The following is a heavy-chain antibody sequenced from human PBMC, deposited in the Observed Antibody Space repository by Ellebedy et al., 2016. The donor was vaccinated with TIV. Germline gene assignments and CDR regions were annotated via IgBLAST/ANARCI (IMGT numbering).Heavy chain of an antibody. V-gene: IGHV1-69*04. CDR1: GGTFSSYA. CDR3: ARPRRFSGSYLDY. J-gene: IGHJ4*02. D-gene: IGHD3-10*01. CDR2: IIPILGIA. Sequence: ASVKVSXXASGGTFSSYAISWVRQAPGQGLEWMGRIIPILGIANYAQRFQGRVTITADKSTSTAYMELSSLRSEDTAVYYCARPRRFSGSYLDYWGQGTLVTVSS.